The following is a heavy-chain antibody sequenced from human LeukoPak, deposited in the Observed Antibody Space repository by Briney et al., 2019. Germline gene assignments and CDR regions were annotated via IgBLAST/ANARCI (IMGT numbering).Heavy chain of an antibody. V-gene: IGHV1-2*02. CDR3: ASLGGSGSYYIDY. J-gene: IGHJ4*02. CDR1: GYTFTSYG. D-gene: IGHD3-10*01. CDR2: INPNSGGT. Sequence: ASVKVSCKASGYTFTSYGISWVRQAPGQGLEWMGWINPNSGGTNYAQKFQGRVTMTRDTSISTAYMELSRLRSDDTAVYYCASLGGSGSYYIDYWGQGTLVTVSS.